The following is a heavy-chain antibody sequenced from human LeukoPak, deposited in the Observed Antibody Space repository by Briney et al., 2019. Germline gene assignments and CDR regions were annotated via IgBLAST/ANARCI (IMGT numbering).Heavy chain of an antibody. CDR1: GGSFSGYS. CDR3: ARAYGSGSYPFDY. J-gene: IGHJ4*02. D-gene: IGHD3-10*01. Sequence: SETLSLTCAVYGGSFSGYSWSWIRQPPGKGLEWIGYIYHSGSTYYNSSLKSRVTISVDRSKNQFSLKLSSVTAADTAVYYCARAYGSGSYPFDYWGQGTLVTVSS. CDR2: IYHSGST. V-gene: IGHV4-30-2*01.